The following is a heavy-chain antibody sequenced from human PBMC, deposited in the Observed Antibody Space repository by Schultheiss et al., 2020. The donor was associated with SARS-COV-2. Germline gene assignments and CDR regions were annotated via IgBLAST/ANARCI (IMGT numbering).Heavy chain of an antibody. V-gene: IGHV3-73*01. CDR2: IRSKANSYAT. J-gene: IGHJ2*01. D-gene: IGHD5-18*01. Sequence: GESLKISCAASGFTFSGSAMHWVRQASGKGLEWVGRIRSKANSYATAYAASVKGRFTISRDDSKNTAYLQMNSLKTEDTAVYYCTPCMVTCRYFDLWGRGTLVTVSS. CDR3: TPCMVTCRYFDL. CDR1: GFTFSGSA.